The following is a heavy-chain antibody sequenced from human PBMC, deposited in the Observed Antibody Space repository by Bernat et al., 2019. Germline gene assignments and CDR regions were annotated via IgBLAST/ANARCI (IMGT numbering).Heavy chain of an antibody. V-gene: IGHV4-59*01. CDR1: GGSISSYY. CDR3: GRYYYGSGGYSRPSYWYFDL. D-gene: IGHD3-10*01. J-gene: IGHJ2*01. Sequence: QVQLQESGPGLVKPSETLSLTCTVSGGSISSYYWSWIRQPPGKGLEWIGYIYYSGSTNYNPSLKSRVTISVDTSKNQFSLKLSSMTAADTAVYYCGRYYYGSGGYSRPSYWYFDLWGRGTLVTVSS. CDR2: IYYSGST.